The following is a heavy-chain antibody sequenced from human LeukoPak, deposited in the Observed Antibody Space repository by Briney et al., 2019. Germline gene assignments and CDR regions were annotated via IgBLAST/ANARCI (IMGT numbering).Heavy chain of an antibody. D-gene: IGHD4-17*01. J-gene: IGHJ5*02. CDR2: TYYRSKWYN. CDR1: GDSLSINCGA. V-gene: IGHV6-1*01. Sequence: SQTLSLTRAISGDSLSINCGAWNWVRQSPSRGREWLGSTYYRSKWYNDYPVSVKSRITINPDTSKNQFSLQLNSVTPEDTAVYYCARADQGDYVWFDPWGQGTLVTVSS. CDR3: ARADQGDYVWFDP.